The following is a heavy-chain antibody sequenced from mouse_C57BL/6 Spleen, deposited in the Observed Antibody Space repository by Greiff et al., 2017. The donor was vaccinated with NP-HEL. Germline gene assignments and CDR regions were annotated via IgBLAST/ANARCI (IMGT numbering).Heavy chain of an antibody. CDR3: ASQGSSHPYGSGD. J-gene: IGHJ2*01. V-gene: IGHV1-59*01. D-gene: IGHD1-1*01. Sequence: QVQLQQPGAELVRPGTSVKLSCKASGYTFTSYWMHWVKQRPGQGLEWIGVIDPADSYTNYNQKFKGKATLTVDTSSSTAYMQLSSLTSEDSAVYYCASQGSSHPYGSGDRGQRTTLTVSS. CDR2: IDPADSYT. CDR1: GYTFTSYW.